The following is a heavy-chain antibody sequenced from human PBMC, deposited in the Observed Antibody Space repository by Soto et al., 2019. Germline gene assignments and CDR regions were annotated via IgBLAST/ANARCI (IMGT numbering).Heavy chain of an antibody. Sequence: QLQLQESGSRLVKPSQTLSLTCAVSGGSISRAGYSWSWIRQSPGKGLEWIGYIYNSGSTFYNPSRKSRRTISVDRSKNQLSLQLNSVTAADTAVYYCASSRVVTTYFDYWGKGTLVTVSS. CDR2: IYNSGST. CDR3: ASSRVVTTYFDY. CDR1: GGSISRAGYS. V-gene: IGHV4-30-2*06. J-gene: IGHJ4*02. D-gene: IGHD2-21*02.